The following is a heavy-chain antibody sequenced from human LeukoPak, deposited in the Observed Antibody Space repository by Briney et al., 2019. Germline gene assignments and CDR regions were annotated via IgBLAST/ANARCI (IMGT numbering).Heavy chain of an antibody. CDR2: ISSSGSTI. CDR3: ARDFHRRYYDSSGYNAFDI. Sequence: GGSLRLSCAASGFTFSSYEMNWVRQAPGKGLEWVSYISSSGSTIYYADSVKGRFTISRDNAKNSLYLQMNSLRAEDTAVYYCARDFHRRYYDSSGYNAFDIWGQGTMVTVSS. CDR1: GFTFSSYE. V-gene: IGHV3-48*03. J-gene: IGHJ3*02. D-gene: IGHD3-22*01.